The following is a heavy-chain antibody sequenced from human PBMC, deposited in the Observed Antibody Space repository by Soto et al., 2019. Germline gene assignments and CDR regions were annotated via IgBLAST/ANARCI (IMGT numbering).Heavy chain of an antibody. V-gene: IGHV3-23*01. CDR2: ISGSGANS. J-gene: IGHJ4*02. D-gene: IGHD3-16*01. Sequence: GGSLTLSCAASGFIYRSFDMSWVRQTPGKGLEWVSVISGSGANSYYADSVKGRFSISRDNSKTTLYLHMNSLRAEDTALYYCARALGEASDYWGQGTLVTVSS. CDR1: GFIYRSFD. CDR3: ARALGEASDY.